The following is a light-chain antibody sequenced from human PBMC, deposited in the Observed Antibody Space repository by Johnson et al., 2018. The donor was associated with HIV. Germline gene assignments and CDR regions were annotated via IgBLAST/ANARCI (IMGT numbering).Light chain of an antibody. Sequence: QSVLTQPPSVSAAPGQKVTISCSGSSSNIGKNHVSWYQQFPGTAPKLLVYEDDKRPSDIPDRFSGSKSGTSATLGITGLQPGDEADYYCGTWDSNLRGDFVFGTGTKVTGL. V-gene: IGLV1-51*02. CDR3: GTWDSNLRGDFV. CDR2: EDD. CDR1: SSNIGKNH. J-gene: IGLJ1*01.